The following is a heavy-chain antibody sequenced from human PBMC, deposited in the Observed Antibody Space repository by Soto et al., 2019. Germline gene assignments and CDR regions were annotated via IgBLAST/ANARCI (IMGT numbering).Heavy chain of an antibody. CDR3: GASSRPRPAAGYFYGVDV. Sequence: VQLVQSGAEVKQPGASVTVSCKASGYTFPTYGIGWVRQAPGRGLEWMGWISAFDGSTNYAQKLQGRGTMTTDRATTIAYLELRRLTSDDTAAYYCGASSRPRPAAGYFYGVDVWGQGTTVTVSS. J-gene: IGHJ6*02. D-gene: IGHD6-13*01. V-gene: IGHV1-18*04. CDR2: ISAFDGST. CDR1: GYTFPTYG.